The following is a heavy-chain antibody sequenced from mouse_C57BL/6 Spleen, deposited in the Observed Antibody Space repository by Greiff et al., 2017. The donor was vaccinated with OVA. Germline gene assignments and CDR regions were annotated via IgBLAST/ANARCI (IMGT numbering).Heavy chain of an antibody. J-gene: IGHJ4*01. Sequence: QVQLKESGAELVKPGASVKISCKASGYAFSSYWMNWVKQRPGKGLEWIGQIYPGDGDTNYNGKFKGKATLTADKSSSTAYMQLSSLTSEDSAVYFCARSGDGYYFYAMDYWGQGTSVTVSS. CDR2: IYPGDGDT. CDR3: ARSGDGYYFYAMDY. CDR1: GYAFSSYW. D-gene: IGHD2-3*01. V-gene: IGHV1-80*01.